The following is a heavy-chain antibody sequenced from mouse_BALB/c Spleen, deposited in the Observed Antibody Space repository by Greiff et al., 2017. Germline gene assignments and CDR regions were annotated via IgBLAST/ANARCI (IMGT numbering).Heavy chain of an antibody. V-gene: IGHV5-6*01. CDR3: ARQERQVRRNYAMDY. Sequence: EAHLVESGGDLVKPGGSLKLSCAASGFTFSSYGMSWVRQTPDKRLEWVATISSGGSYTYYPDSVKGRFTISRDNAKNTLYLQMSSLKSEDTAMYYWARQERQVRRNYAMDYWGQGTSVTVSS. CDR1: GFTFSSYG. CDR2: ISSGGSYT. D-gene: IGHD2-14*01. J-gene: IGHJ4*01.